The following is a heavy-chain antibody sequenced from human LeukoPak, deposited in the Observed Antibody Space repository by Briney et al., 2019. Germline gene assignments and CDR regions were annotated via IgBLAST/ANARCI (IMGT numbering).Heavy chain of an antibody. J-gene: IGHJ4*02. D-gene: IGHD3-22*01. CDR3: ASGNGYYYRYFDY. V-gene: IGHV4-31*03. CDR2: IHYSGNT. Sequence: SETLSLTCTVSDDSISSVGYYWTWIRQYPGKGLEWIGYIHYSGNTYYNPSLKSRVTISVDASKNHFSLRLSSVTAADTAVYYCASGNGYYYRYFDYWGQGTLVTVSS. CDR1: DDSISSVGYY.